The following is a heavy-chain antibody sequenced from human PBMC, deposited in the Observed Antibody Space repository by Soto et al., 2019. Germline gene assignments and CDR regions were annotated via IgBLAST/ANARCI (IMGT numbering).Heavy chain of an antibody. CDR3: ARDSPPPGGAFDI. Sequence: SETLSLTCAVSGGSISSSNWWSWVRQPPGKGLEWIGEIYHSGSTNYNPSLKSRVTISVDKSKNQFSLKLSSVTAADTAVFYCARDSPPPGGAFDIGGQGTMVTVSS. V-gene: IGHV4-4*02. CDR2: IYHSGST. D-gene: IGHD2-15*01. J-gene: IGHJ3*02. CDR1: GGSISSSNW.